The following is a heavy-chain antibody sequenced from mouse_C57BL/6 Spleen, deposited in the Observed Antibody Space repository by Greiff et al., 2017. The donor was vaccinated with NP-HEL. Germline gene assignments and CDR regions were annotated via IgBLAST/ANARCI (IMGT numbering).Heavy chain of an antibody. J-gene: IGHJ3*01. CDR3: TREESTGYSPAWFAY. CDR1: GYTFTSYW. CDR2: IYPGHSDT. D-gene: IGHD3-1*01. Sequence: EVQLQQSGTVLARPGASVKMSCKTSGYTFTSYWMHWVKQRPGQGLEWIGAIYPGHSDTSYNQKFKGKAKLTAVTSASTAYMELSSLTNEDSAVYYCTREESTGYSPAWFAYWGQGTLVTVSA. V-gene: IGHV1-5*01.